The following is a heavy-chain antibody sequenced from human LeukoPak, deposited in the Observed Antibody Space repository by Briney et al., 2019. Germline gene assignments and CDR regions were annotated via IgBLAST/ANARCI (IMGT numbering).Heavy chain of an antibody. CDR3: TTTIDDAFDI. V-gene: IGHV1-18*01. J-gene: IGHJ3*02. CDR2: NSAYNGNT. Sequence: ASVKVSCKASGYTFTSYGISWVRQAPGQGLEWMGWNSAYNGNTNYAQKLQGRVTMTTDTSTSTAYMELRSLRSDDTAVYYCTTTIDDAFDIWGQGTMVTVSS. D-gene: IGHD5-24*01. CDR1: GYTFTSYG.